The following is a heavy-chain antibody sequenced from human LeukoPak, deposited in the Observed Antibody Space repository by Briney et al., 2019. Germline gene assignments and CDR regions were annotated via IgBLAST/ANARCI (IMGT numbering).Heavy chain of an antibody. CDR2: IFPMFETA. V-gene: IGHV1-69*06. CDR3: ARGVTSYGTRLTY. CDR1: GDSFSTYA. J-gene: IGHJ4*02. Sequence: GASVKVSCKASGDSFSTYAIGWVRQAPGQGLEWMGEIFPMFETANYAQRFQGRLTITADIATSTAYMDLSSLRSEDTAVYYCARGVTSYGTRLTYWGQGTLVTVSS. D-gene: IGHD3-16*01.